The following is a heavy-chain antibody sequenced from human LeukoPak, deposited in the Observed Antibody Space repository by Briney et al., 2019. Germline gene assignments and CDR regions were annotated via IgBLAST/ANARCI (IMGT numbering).Heavy chain of an antibody. D-gene: IGHD2-15*01. Sequence: PGGSLRLSCAASGFSFSGYWMSWARQAPGKGLEWVANIKRDGSEIYYVDSVKGRFTISRDNAKNSLYLQMDSLRVEDTGVYYCARDRVVAGAPAHYPYFDYWGQGTLVAVSS. CDR2: IKRDGSEI. V-gene: IGHV3-7*01. CDR3: ARDRVVAGAPAHYPYFDY. J-gene: IGHJ4*02. CDR1: GFSFSGYW.